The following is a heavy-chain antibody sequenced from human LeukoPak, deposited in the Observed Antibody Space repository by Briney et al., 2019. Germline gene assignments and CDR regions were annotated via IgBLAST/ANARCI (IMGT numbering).Heavy chain of an antibody. V-gene: IGHV4-30-2*01. D-gene: IGHD2-15*01. J-gene: IGHJ4*02. CDR3: ARDPRGGSCLDY. CDR1: GGSISSGGYS. Sequence: PSQTLSLTCAVSGGSISSGGYSWNWIRQPPGKGLEWIGYIYHSGSTYYNPSLKSRVTISVDKSKNQFSLKLSSVTAADTAVYYCARDPRGGSCLDYWGQGTLVTVSS. CDR2: IYHSGST.